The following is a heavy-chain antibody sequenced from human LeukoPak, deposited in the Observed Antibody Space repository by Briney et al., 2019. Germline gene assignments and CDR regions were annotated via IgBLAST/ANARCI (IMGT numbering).Heavy chain of an antibody. CDR2: IYYSGST. Sequence: SETLSLTCTVSGGSISSYYWSWIRQPPGKGLEWIGYIYYSGSTNYNPSLKSRATISVDTSKNQFSLKLSSVTAADTAVYYCARLVADTATSRWFDPWGQGTLVTVSS. D-gene: IGHD5-18*01. V-gene: IGHV4-59*08. CDR1: GGSISSYY. J-gene: IGHJ5*02. CDR3: ARLVADTATSRWFDP.